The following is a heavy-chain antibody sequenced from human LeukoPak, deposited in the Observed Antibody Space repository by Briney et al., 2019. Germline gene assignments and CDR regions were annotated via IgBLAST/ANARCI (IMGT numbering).Heavy chain of an antibody. D-gene: IGHD6-19*01. CDR2: ISSSDGII. V-gene: IGHV3-48*03. CDR1: GFTFSSYE. J-gene: IGHJ4*02. Sequence: GGSLRLSCAASGFTFSSYEMSWVRQAPGKGLEWVSYISSSDGIIYYADSVRGRFTISRDNAKNSLYLQMNSLRAEDTAVYYCARVASSAWYLDYWGQGTPVTVSS. CDR3: ARVASSAWYLDY.